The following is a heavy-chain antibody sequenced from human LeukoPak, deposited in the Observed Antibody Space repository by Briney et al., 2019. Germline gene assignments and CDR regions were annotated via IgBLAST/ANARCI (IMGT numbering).Heavy chain of an antibody. Sequence: ASVKVSCKASGYTFTGYYMHWVRQAPGQGLEWMGRINPNSGGTNYAQKFQGRVTMTRDTSISTAYMELSRLRSDDTAVYYCARDRDYYGSVPDDWGQGTLVTVSS. CDR1: GYTFTGYY. V-gene: IGHV1-2*06. CDR2: INPNSGGT. CDR3: ARDRDYYGSVPDD. D-gene: IGHD3-10*01. J-gene: IGHJ4*02.